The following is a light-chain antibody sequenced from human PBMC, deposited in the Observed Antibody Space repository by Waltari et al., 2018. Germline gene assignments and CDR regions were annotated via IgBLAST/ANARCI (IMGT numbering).Light chain of an antibody. J-gene: IGKJ1*01. CDR1: PSVSSSY. CDR2: GAS. Sequence: EIVLTQSPGTLSLSPGERATPSCRASPSVSSSYLAWYQQKPGQAPRLLNYGASSRATGIPDRFSGSGSGTDFTLTISRLEPEDFAVYYCQQYGSSPWTFGQGTKVEIK. CDR3: QQYGSSPWT. V-gene: IGKV3-20*01.